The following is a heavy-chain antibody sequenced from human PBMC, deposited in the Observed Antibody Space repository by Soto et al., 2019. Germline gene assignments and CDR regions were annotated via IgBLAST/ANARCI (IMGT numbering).Heavy chain of an antibody. CDR2: MNPNSGNT. D-gene: IGHD3-3*01. V-gene: IGHV1-8*01. CDR3: ARGDQGHYDFWRFDP. J-gene: IGHJ5*02. Sequence: QVQLVQSGAEVKKPGASVKVSCKASGYTFTSYDINWVRQATGQGLEWMGWMNPNSGNTGYTQKFQGRVTMTRNTSXXTAYRDLSSLRSEDTAVYYCARGDQGHYDFWRFDPWGQGTLVTVSS. CDR1: GYTFTSYD.